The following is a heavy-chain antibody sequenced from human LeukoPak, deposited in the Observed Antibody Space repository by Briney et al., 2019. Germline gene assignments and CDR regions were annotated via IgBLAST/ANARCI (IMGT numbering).Heavy chain of an antibody. J-gene: IGHJ4*02. CDR1: GFTFSSYS. CDR2: ISGSNSYI. Sequence: PGGSLRLSCAASGFTFSSYSMNWVRQAPGKGLEWVSSISGSNSYIYYADSMKGRFTISRDNAKNSLYLQMNSLRAEDTAVYYCAREGRRGYSYGHMGYWGQGTLVTVSS. D-gene: IGHD5-18*01. V-gene: IGHV3-21*01. CDR3: AREGRRGYSYGHMGY.